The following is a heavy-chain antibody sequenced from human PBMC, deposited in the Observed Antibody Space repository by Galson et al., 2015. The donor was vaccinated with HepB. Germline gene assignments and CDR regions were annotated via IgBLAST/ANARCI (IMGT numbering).Heavy chain of an antibody. CDR1: GYTFTGYY. D-gene: IGHD3-9*01. V-gene: IGHV1-2*04. J-gene: IGHJ5*02. CDR3: ARGRYDILTGYTYNWFDP. Sequence: SVKVSCKASGYTFTGYYMHWVRQAPGQGLEWMGWINPNSGGTNYAQKFQGWVTMTRDTSISTAYMELSRLRSDDTAVYYCARGRYDILTGYTYNWFDPWGQGTLVTVSS. CDR2: INPNSGGT.